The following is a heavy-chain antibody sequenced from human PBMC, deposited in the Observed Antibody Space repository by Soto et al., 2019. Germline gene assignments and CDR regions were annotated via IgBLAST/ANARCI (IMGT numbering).Heavy chain of an antibody. J-gene: IGHJ4*02. Sequence: EVQLVESGGGLVQPGGSLRLSCAASGFTFSSYDMQWVRQATGKGLEWVSAIGTAGDTYYPGSVKGRITISRGNAKNSLYPHMNSLSAEDTAVYYWERVPHMSLGEYSVVYRGQGALITVSS. CDR3: ERVPHMSLGEYSVVY. CDR1: GFTFSSYD. CDR2: IGTAGDT. V-gene: IGHV3-13*01. D-gene: IGHD2-15*01.